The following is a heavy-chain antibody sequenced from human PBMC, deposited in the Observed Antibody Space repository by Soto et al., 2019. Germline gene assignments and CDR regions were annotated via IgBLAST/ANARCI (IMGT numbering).Heavy chain of an antibody. V-gene: IGHV4-30-4*01. CDR1: GGSISSGDYY. CDR2: IYYSGST. Sequence: PSETLSLTCTVSGGSISSGDYYWSWIRQPPGKGLEWIGYIYYSGSTYYNPSLKSRVTISVDTSKNQFSLKLSSVTAADTAVYYCARVVNIVVVPAASGSMDVWGQGTTVTVSS. D-gene: IGHD2-2*01. J-gene: IGHJ6*02. CDR3: ARVVNIVVVPAASGSMDV.